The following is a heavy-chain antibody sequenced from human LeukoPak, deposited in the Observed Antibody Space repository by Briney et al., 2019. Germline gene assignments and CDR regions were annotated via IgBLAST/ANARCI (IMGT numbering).Heavy chain of an antibody. CDR1: GFTFSSSG. V-gene: IGHV3-30*18. J-gene: IGHJ4*02. Sequence: GRSLRLSCAASGFTFSSSGMHRVRQAPAKGLDWVSTVSHDGSKRYYGDSVKGRFIISRDNSRDTVYLQMNSLRGEDTAVYFCAKDTPSPNSGFYHYWGQGTPVTVSS. D-gene: IGHD1-26*01. CDR2: VSHDGSKR. CDR3: AKDTPSPNSGFYHY.